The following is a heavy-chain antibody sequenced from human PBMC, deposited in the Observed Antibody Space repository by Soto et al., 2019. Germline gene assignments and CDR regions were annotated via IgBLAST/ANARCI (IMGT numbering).Heavy chain of an antibody. J-gene: IGHJ6*02. V-gene: IGHV1-8*01. D-gene: IGHD3-10*01. Sequence: QVQLVQSGAEVKKPGASVKVSCKASGYTFTSYDINWVRQVTGQGLEWMGWMNPNSANTGYAQKFQGRVTMTRNTSISTAYMELSSLRSEDAAVSYCAREGVGGMDVWGQGTTVTVSS. CDR3: AREGVGGMDV. CDR2: MNPNSANT. CDR1: GYTFTSYD.